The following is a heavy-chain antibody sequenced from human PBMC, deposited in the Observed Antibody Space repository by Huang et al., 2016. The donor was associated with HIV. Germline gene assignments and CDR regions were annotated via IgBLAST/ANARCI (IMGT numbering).Heavy chain of an antibody. CDR1: TVTFSAYW. J-gene: IGHJ6*02. CDR2: SRQDGSEK. D-gene: IGHD2-8*01. CDR3: ATKADAMDV. V-gene: IGHV3-7*01. Sequence: LVESGGGLVRPGGSLRLSCAGSTVTFSAYWMTWVRQCAGQGLEWVASSRQDGSEKHYVDSVEGRFNISRDNGKKLLFLEMRSLGVDDTAVYFCATKADAMDVWGQGTTVIVSS.